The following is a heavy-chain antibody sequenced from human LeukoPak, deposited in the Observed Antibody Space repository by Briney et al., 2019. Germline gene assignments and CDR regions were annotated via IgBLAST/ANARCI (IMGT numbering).Heavy chain of an antibody. CDR2: IYISGST. D-gene: IGHD2-21*01. CDR1: GGSISGYY. J-gene: IGHJ6*02. V-gene: IGHV4-4*07. CDR3: ARESLVTDPYGMDV. Sequence: PSETLSLTCTVSGGSISGYYWSWIRQSAGKGFDWIGRIYISGSTNYNPSFKSRVTLSIDMSKNHFSLRLTSVTAADTAVYYCARESLVTDPYGMDVWGQGTTVIVSS.